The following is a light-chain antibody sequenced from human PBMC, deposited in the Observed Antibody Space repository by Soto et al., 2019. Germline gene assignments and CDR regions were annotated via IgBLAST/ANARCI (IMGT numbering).Light chain of an antibody. CDR3: QQYRTSLYT. CDR1: QIVSNNY. V-gene: IGKV3-20*01. Sequence: EIVLPQSPGTLSLSPGERATLSCRASQIVSNNYLAWFQQKTGQAPRLLIYGASSRATGIPDRFSGSVSATDFTLTISRLEPEDFAVYYCQQYRTSLYTFGQGTKLEIK. CDR2: GAS. J-gene: IGKJ2*01.